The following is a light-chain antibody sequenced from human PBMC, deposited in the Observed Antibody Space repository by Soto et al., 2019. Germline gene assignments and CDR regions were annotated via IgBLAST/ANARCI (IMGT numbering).Light chain of an antibody. Sequence: SQSPSALSVSTGERATLSCRASQSVSSNLAWYQQKPGQAPRLLIYGASTRATGIPARFSGSGSGTEFTLTISSLQSEDFAIYFCQQYNNWPPWTCRHATKV. V-gene: IGKV3-15*01. CDR3: QQYNNWPPWT. CDR2: GAS. J-gene: IGKJ1*01. CDR1: QSVSSN.